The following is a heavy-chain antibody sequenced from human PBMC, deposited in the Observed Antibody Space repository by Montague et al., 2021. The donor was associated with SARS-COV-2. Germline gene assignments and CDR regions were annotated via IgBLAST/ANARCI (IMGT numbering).Heavy chain of an antibody. CDR2: IHYRGST. Sequence: SETLSLTCRVSGGSISTSTYCSSWSHQPAGRGLGLMESIHYRGSTYNKPSLKRRSFISVDTSKKLLSLTLTSVTAADTAVYYCATQAAPSGWIPVRFDFWGQGTTLGVSS. V-gene: IGHV4-39*01. D-gene: IGHD6-19*01. CDR1: GGSISTSTYC. J-gene: IGHJ4*02. CDR3: ATQAAPSGWIPVRFDF.